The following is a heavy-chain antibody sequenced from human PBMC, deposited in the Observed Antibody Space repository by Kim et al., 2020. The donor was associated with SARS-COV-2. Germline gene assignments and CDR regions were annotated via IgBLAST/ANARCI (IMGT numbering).Heavy chain of an antibody. V-gene: IGHV4-59*13. CDR3: ARDLFDSSGKDAFDI. Sequence: SETLSLTCTVSGGSISSYYWSWIRQPPGKGLEWIGYIYYSGSTNYNPSLKSRVTISVDTSKNQFSLKLSSVTAADTAVYYCARDLFDSSGKDAFDIWGQGTMVTVSS. CDR1: GGSISSYY. D-gene: IGHD3-22*01. J-gene: IGHJ3*02. CDR2: IYYSGST.